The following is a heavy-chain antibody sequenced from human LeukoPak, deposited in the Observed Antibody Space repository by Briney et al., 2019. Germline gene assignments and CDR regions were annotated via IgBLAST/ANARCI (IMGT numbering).Heavy chain of an antibody. Sequence: PSETLSLTCAVSGDSLSSVYYWGWIRQPPGKGLEWVGTIYHSGTSCYNPSLKSRVTISLDTSKNHFSLKLSSATAADTAVYYCARHQYYDSRGSHYYSYYYMDVWGKGTTVTVSS. CDR1: GDSLSSVYY. CDR2: IYHSGTS. D-gene: IGHD3-22*01. V-gene: IGHV4-38-2*01. J-gene: IGHJ6*03. CDR3: ARHQYYDSRGSHYYSYYYMDV.